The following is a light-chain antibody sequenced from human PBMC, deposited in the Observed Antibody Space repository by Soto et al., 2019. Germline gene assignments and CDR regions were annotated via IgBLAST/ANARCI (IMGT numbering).Light chain of an antibody. CDR3: QQRGDWPLYT. J-gene: IGKJ2*01. CDR1: QSVNYN. CDR2: DSS. V-gene: IGKV3-11*01. Sequence: EIVLTQSPATLSLSPGERATLSCRASQSVNYNLAWYQQKPGQPPRLLIYDSSNRATGVPARFSGSGSGTDFTLTISSVEPEDFATYYCQQRGDWPLYTFGQGSKLEIK.